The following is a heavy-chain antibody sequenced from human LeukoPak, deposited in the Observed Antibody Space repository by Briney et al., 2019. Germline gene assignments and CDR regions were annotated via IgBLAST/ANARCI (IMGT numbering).Heavy chain of an antibody. V-gene: IGHV4-34*01. J-gene: IGHJ4*02. D-gene: IGHD3-22*01. CDR2: INHSGST. CDR3: TRRALVVVVITA. CDR1: GGSFSGYY. Sequence: SETLSLTCAVYGGSFSGYYWSWIRQPPGKGLEWIGEINHSGSTNYNPSLKSRVTISVDTSKNQFSLKLSSVTAADTAVYYCTRRALVVVVITAWGQGTLVTVSS.